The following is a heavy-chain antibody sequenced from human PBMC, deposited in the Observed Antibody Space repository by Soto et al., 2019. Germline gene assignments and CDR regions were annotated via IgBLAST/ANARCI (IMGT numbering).Heavy chain of an antibody. V-gene: IGHV1-69*13. CDR1: GGTFSSYA. CDR3: ARYVGRDQLRRGLTTTPYYYGMDV. D-gene: IGHD4-17*01. CDR2: VIPIFGTA. Sequence: ASVKVSCKASGGTFSSYAISWVRQAPGQGLEWMGGVIPIFGTANYAQKFQGRVTITADESTSTAYMELSSLRSEDTAVYYCARYVGRDQLRRGLTTTPYYYGMDVWGQGTTVTVSS. J-gene: IGHJ6*02.